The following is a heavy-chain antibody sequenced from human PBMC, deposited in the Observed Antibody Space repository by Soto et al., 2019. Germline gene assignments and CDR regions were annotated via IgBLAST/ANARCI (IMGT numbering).Heavy chain of an antibody. V-gene: IGHV3-64D*09. Sequence: GGSLRLSCSASGFTFSSYAMHWVRQAPGKGLEYVSASSSNGGSTYYADSVKGRFTISSDNSKNTLYLQMSSLRAEDTAVYYCVKPVQDIVAAADAFDIWGQGTMVTVSS. D-gene: IGHD5-12*01. CDR1: GFTFSSYA. CDR2: SSSNGGST. CDR3: VKPVQDIVAAADAFDI. J-gene: IGHJ3*02.